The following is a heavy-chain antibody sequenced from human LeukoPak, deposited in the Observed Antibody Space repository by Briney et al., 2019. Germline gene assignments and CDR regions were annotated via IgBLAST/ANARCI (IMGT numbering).Heavy chain of an antibody. J-gene: IGHJ5*02. CDR2: VYYSGDT. D-gene: IGHD2-2*01. CDR1: GGSISSYY. V-gene: IGHV4-59*08. Sequence: SETLSLTCTVSGGSISSYYWSWIRQPPGKGLEWVGYVYYSGDTNYNPSLKSRVIISLDTSKNQFSLKLYSVTAADTAVYYCARLRDCSDTSCYWFDPWGQGTLVTVSS. CDR3: ARLRDCSDTSCYWFDP.